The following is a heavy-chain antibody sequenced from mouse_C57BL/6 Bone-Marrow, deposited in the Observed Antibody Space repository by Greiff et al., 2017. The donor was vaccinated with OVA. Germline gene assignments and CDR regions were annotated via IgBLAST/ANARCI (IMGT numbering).Heavy chain of an antibody. CDR3: ASLSTMVTTGYFDY. CDR2: ISYDGSN. V-gene: IGHV3-6*01. CDR1: GYSITSGYY. D-gene: IGHD2-2*01. J-gene: IGHJ2*01. Sequence: EVKLQESGPGLVKPSQSLSLTCSVTGYSITSGYYWNWIRQFPGNKLEWMGYISYDGSNNYNPSLKNRNSITRDTSKNQFFLKLNSVTTEDTATYYCASLSTMVTTGYFDYWGQGTTLTVSS.